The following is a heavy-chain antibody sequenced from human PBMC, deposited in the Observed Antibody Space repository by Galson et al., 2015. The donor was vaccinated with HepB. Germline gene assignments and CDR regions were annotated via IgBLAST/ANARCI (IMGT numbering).Heavy chain of an antibody. J-gene: IGHJ4*02. D-gene: IGHD6-6*01. V-gene: IGHV3-21*01. CDR2: ISSSSSYI. CDR3: ARDQVAARSGGDY. CDR1: GFTFSSYS. Sequence: SLRLSCAASGFTFSSYSMNWVRQAPGKGLEWVSSISSSSSYIYYADSVKGRFTISRDNAKNSLYLQMNSLRAEDTAVYYCARDQVAARSGGDYWGQGTLVTVSS.